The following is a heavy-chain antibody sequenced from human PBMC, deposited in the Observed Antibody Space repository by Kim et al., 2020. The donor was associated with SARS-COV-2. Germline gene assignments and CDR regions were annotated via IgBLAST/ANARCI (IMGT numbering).Heavy chain of an antibody. CDR3: TRLDDGFDI. Sequence: GGSLRLSCAASGFGFSDSAMHWVRQASGKGLEWVGRIKNKADRHATAYAASVKDRFTISRDDSKNTAYLQMSSLKTEDTAVYYCTRLDDGFDIWGQGTMVTVSS. CDR2: IKNKADRHAT. J-gene: IGHJ3*02. V-gene: IGHV3-73*01. CDR1: GFGFSDSA.